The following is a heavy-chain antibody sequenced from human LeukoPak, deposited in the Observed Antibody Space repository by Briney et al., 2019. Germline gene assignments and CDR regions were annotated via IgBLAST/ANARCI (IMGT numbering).Heavy chain of an antibody. CDR2: ISSSGSTI. J-gene: IGHJ5*02. CDR3: ARVTSIAVAGKGENWFDP. D-gene: IGHD6-19*01. CDR1: GFTFSDYY. Sequence: GGSLRLSCAASGFTFSDYYMSWIRQAPGKGLEWVSYISSSGSTIYYADSVKGRFTISRDNAKNSLYLQMNSLRAEDTAVYYCARVTSIAVAGKGENWFDPWGQGTLVTVSS. V-gene: IGHV3-11*01.